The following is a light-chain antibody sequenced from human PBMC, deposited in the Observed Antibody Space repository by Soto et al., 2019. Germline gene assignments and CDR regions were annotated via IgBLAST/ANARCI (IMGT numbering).Light chain of an antibody. CDR2: EVG. CDR3: TSYTSSDTPVV. CDR1: SSDVGAYNY. Sequence: QSVLTQPASVSGSPGQSITISCTGTSSDVGAYNYVSWYQQHPGKAPKLVIYEVGNRPSGVSDRFSGSKSGNTASLTNSGLQAEDEADYYCTSYTSSDTPVVFGGGTKLTVL. J-gene: IGLJ2*01. V-gene: IGLV2-14*01.